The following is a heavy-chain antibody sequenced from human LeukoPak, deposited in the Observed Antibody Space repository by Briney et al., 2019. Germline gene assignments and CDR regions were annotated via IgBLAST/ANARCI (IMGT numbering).Heavy chain of an antibody. CDR1: GFTVSVNY. J-gene: IGHJ3*02. Sequence: TGGSLRLSCAAFGFTVSVNYMSWVRQAPGKGLECVSVIYSGGNTYYADSVKGRFTISRDNSKNTLYLQMNSLRAEDTAVYYCAKDLLWFGELFDGAFDIWGQGTMVIVPS. D-gene: IGHD3-10*01. CDR3: AKDLLWFGELFDGAFDI. V-gene: IGHV3-66*01. CDR2: IYSGGNT.